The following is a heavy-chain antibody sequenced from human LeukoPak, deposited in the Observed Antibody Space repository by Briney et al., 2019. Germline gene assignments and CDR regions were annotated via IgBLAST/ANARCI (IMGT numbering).Heavy chain of an antibody. CDR2: IYPGDSDT. V-gene: IGHV5-51*01. J-gene: IGHJ4*02. CDR1: GYSFTSYR. CDR3: ASLYCSSTSCPLGGFDY. Sequence: GESLKISCKGSGYSFTSYRIGWVRQMPGKGLEWMGIIYPGDSDTRYSPSFQGQVTISADKSISTAYLQWSSLKASDTAMYYCASLYCSSTSCPLGGFDYWGQGTLVTVSS. D-gene: IGHD2-2*01.